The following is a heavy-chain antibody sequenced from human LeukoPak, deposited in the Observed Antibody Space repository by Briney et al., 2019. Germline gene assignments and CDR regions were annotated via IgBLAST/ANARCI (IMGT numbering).Heavy chain of an antibody. CDR3: ARDHDYGGNLDY. CDR2: IIPIFGTA. V-gene: IGHV1-69*05. J-gene: IGHJ4*02. CDR1: GGTFSSYA. Sequence: SVKVSCKASGGTFSSYAISWVRQAPGQGLEWMGRIIPIFGTANYAQKFQGRVTITTDESTSTAYVELSSLRSEDTAVYYCARDHDYGGNLDYWGQGTLVTVSS. D-gene: IGHD4-23*01.